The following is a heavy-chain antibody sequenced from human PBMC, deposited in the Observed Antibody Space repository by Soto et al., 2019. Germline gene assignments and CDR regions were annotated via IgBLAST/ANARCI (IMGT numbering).Heavy chain of an antibody. CDR2: INPNSGGT. Sequence: ASVKVSCKASGYTFTGYYMHWVRQAPGQGLEWMGWINPNSGGTNYAQKFQGWVTMTRDTSISTAYMELSRLRSDDTAVYYCAREPEDSGSYSLYYGMDVWGQGTTVTVSS. D-gene: IGHD3-10*01. CDR1: GYTFTGYY. J-gene: IGHJ6*02. V-gene: IGHV1-2*04. CDR3: AREPEDSGSYSLYYGMDV.